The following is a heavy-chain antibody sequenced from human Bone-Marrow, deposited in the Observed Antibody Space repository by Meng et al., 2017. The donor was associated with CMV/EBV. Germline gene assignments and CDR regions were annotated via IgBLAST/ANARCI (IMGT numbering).Heavy chain of an antibody. D-gene: IGHD1-26*01. J-gene: IGHJ5*02. Sequence: SETLSLTCTVSGGSISSGDYYWSWIRQPPGKGLEWIGYIYYSGSTNYNPSLKRRVTISVDTSKNQFSLNLSSVTAADTAVYYCARDITPPTYRGIVGAIEGFDPWGQGTLVTVSS. V-gene: IGHV4-61*08. CDR2: IYYSGST. CDR1: GGSISSGDYY. CDR3: ARDITPPTYRGIVGAIEGFDP.